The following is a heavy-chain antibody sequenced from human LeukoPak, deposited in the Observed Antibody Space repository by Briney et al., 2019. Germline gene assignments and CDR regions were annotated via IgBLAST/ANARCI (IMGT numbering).Heavy chain of an antibody. D-gene: IGHD3-3*01. CDR2: VHYSGTT. J-gene: IGHJ3*02. CDR1: GGSISDDY. Sequence: SETLSLTCTVSGGSISDDYWSWLRQPPGKGLEWIAYVHYSGTTNYNPSLKSRVTISIDTSKNQFSLKLSSVTAADTAVYYCARYSIFGVVITPAFDIWGQGTMVTVSS. V-gene: IGHV4-59*01. CDR3: ARYSIFGVVITPAFDI.